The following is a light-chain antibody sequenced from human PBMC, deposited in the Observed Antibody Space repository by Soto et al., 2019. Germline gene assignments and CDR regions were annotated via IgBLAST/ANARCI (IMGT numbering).Light chain of an antibody. Sequence: IEVTQSPSSLAASLGDRVTITCRASQTIGTYVNWYRQKSGATPELLIYVASTLESGGPSLFSGSVFGTEFTLTICSLQPDDFGNYFCQQYNTVSWTFGQVTKVDIK. CDR2: VAS. CDR1: QTIGTY. V-gene: IGKV1-5*01. CDR3: QQYNTVSWT. J-gene: IGKJ1*01.